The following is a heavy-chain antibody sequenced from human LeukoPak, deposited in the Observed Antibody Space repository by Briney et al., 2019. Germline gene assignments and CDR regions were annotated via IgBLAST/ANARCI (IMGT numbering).Heavy chain of an antibody. CDR3: ARSSRIPVMTTVFDY. J-gene: IGHJ4*02. V-gene: IGHV4-59*08. CDR2: IYYSGST. D-gene: IGHD4-17*01. Sequence: PSETLSLTCTVSGGSISSYYWSWIRQPPGKGLEWIGYIYYSGSTNYNPSLKSRVTISIDTSKNQFSLKLSSVTAADTAVYYCARSSRIPVMTTVFDYWGQGTLVTVSS. CDR1: GGSISSYY.